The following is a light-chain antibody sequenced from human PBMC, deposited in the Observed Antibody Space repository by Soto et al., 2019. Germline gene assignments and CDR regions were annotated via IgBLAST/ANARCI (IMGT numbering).Light chain of an antibody. Sequence: DIQMTQSPSTLSASVGDRVTIPCRASQSISSWLAWYQQKPGKAPKLLIYDASSLESGVPSRFSGSGSGTEFTLTISSLQPDDFATYYCQQYNSYSPTFGGGTKVDIK. V-gene: IGKV1-5*01. J-gene: IGKJ4*01. CDR1: QSISSW. CDR2: DAS. CDR3: QQYNSYSPT.